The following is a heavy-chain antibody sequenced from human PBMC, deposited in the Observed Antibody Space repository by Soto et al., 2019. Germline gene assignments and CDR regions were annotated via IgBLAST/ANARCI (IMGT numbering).Heavy chain of an antibody. Sequence: EVQLLESGGGLVQPGGSLRLSCAASGFTFSSYAMSWVRQAPGKGLEWVSAISGSGGSTYYADSVKGRFTISRDNSKKAPELQMNSLRAEDTAIYYCAKESGGYFDWQGEGDYWGQGTLVTVSS. J-gene: IGHJ4*02. CDR1: GFTFSSYA. D-gene: IGHD3-9*01. V-gene: IGHV3-23*01. CDR2: ISGSGGST. CDR3: AKESGGYFDWQGEGDY.